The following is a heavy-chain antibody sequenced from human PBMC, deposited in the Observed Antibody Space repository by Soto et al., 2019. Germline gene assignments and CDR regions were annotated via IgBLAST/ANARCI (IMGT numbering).Heavy chain of an antibody. CDR3: ASRQWLGYDY. V-gene: IGHV4-61*01. J-gene: IGHJ4*02. CDR2: IYYSGST. CDR1: GGSVSSGSYY. Sequence: LSLTCTVSGGSVSSGSYYWSWIRQPPGKGLEWIGYIYYSGSTNYNPSLKSRVTISVDTSKNQFSLKLSSVTAADTAVYYCASRQWLGYDYWGQGTLVTVSS. D-gene: IGHD6-19*01.